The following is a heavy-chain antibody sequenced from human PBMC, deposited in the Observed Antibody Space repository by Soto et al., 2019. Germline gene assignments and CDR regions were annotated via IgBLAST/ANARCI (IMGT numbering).Heavy chain of an antibody. D-gene: IGHD5-12*01. CDR1: GFTFSDHY. J-gene: IGHJ4*02. CDR2: SRDKVHSHTT. CDR3: SRGVVSTGYFDY. V-gene: IGHV3-72*01. Sequence: EVQLAESGGGLVQPGGSLRLSCAASGFTFSDHYMDWVRQAPGKGLEWVGRSRDKVHSHTTEYAASVKGRFTISRGDSENSLYLRLNSLKTEATAVYYCSRGVVSTGYFDYWGQGTLVTVSS.